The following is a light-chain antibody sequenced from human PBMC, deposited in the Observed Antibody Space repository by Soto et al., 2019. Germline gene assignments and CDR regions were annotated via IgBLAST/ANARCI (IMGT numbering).Light chain of an antibody. CDR2: KAS. V-gene: IGKV1-5*03. J-gene: IGKJ4*01. CDR1: QSISTW. Sequence: DIQMTQSPSTLSASVGDRVTITCRASQSISTWLAWYRQKPGKAPHLLIYKASSLQSGVPSRFSGSGSGTEFTLTINSLQPDDFATYYCQQYNSYPLTFGGGTRVEIE. CDR3: QQYNSYPLT.